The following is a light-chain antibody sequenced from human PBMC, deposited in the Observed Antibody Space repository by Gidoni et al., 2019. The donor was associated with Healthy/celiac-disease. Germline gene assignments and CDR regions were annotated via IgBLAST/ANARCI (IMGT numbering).Light chain of an antibody. CDR3: QQSYSTR. J-gene: IGKJ4*01. V-gene: IGKV1-39*01. CDR1: QSISSY. Sequence: DIQMTQSPSSLSASVGDRVTITCRASQSISSYLNWYQQKPGKAPKLLIYAASSLQSGVPSRFSGSGSGTDFTLTISSLQPEDFATYYCQQSYSTRFGGXTKVEIK. CDR2: AAS.